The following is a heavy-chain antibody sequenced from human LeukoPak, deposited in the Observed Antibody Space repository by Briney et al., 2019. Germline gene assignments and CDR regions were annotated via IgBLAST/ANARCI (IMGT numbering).Heavy chain of an antibody. CDR3: ARDNDGDSSGYQGY. Sequence: GASVKVSCNASGGTFSSYAISWVRQAPGQGLEWMGRIIPILGIANYAQKFQGRVTITADKSTSTAYMELGSLRSEDTAVYYCARDNDGDSSGYQGYWGQGTLVTVSS. D-gene: IGHD3-22*01. CDR2: IIPILGIA. V-gene: IGHV1-69*04. CDR1: GGTFSSYA. J-gene: IGHJ4*02.